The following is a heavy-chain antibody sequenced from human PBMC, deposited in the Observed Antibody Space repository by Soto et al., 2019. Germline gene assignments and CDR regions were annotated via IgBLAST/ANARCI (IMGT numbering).Heavy chain of an antibody. Sequence: PGGSLRLSCAASGFTFNSYAMITARKAPGKGLAWVSAISGSGGSTSYADSVNGRFTIYRDNTKNTLYLQVNSLRAEDTAVYYCAKDVAHRAMASAFDIWGQGTMATVSS. CDR1: GFTFNSYA. V-gene: IGHV3-23*01. CDR3: AKDVAHRAMASAFDI. J-gene: IGHJ3*02. CDR2: ISGSGGST. D-gene: IGHD5-18*01.